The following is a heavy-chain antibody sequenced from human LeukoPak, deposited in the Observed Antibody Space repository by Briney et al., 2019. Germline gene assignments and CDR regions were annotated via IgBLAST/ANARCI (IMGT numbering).Heavy chain of an antibody. Sequence: GESLKISCQGSGYSFTSYWIGWVRQMPGKGLEWLGIIYPADSDIRYSPSFQGQVTISADKSISTAYLQWSSLKASDTAMYYCARQEYCSGGSCYTWFDPWGQGTLVTVSS. CDR2: IYPADSDI. V-gene: IGHV5-51*01. D-gene: IGHD2-15*01. CDR1: GYSFTSYW. J-gene: IGHJ5*02. CDR3: ARQEYCSGGSCYTWFDP.